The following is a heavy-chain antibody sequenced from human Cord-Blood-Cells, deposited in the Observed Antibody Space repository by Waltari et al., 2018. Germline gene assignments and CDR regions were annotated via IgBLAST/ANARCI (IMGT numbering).Heavy chain of an antibody. D-gene: IGHD2-15*01. CDR3: ARNPIRYCSGGSCYFDY. V-gene: IGHV1-2*02. CDR2: INPNSGGT. J-gene: IGHJ4*02. CDR1: GYTFTGSS. Sequence: QVQLVQSGAEVKKPGASVKVSCKASGYTFTGSSLHWVRQAPGQGLEWMGWINPNSGGTNYAQKFQGRVTMTRDTSISTAYMELSRLRSDDTAVYYCARNPIRYCSGGSCYFDYWGQGTLVTVSS.